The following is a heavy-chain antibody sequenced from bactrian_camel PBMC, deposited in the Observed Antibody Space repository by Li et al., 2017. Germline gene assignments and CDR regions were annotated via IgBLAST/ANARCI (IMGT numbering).Heavy chain of an antibody. Sequence: VQLVESGGGLVQPGGSLRLSCAASRFTFSRYYINWVRQAPGKGLEWVSSIGSDGIKTYYSASVKGRFTISKDNAKSTLSLQMNNLKPEDTAMYYCAAVDSSDYYCPVPAFEFAYWGKGTQVTVS. V-gene: IGHV3-2*01. CDR3: AAVDSSDYYCPVPAFEFAY. CDR2: IGSDGIKT. D-gene: IGHD4*01. CDR1: RFTFSRYY. J-gene: IGHJ4*01.